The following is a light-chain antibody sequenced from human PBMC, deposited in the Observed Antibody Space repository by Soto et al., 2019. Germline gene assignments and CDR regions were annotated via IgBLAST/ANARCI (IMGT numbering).Light chain of an antibody. V-gene: IGLV2-14*01. CDR2: DVS. CDR3: CSYTSISTLV. Sequence: QSARTQPASVSGSPGKSITISCTGTSRDVGGYNYVSWYQQHPGKAPKLMIFDVSNRPSGVSNRFSGSKSGNTASLTISGRQAEDEADYYCCSYTSISTLVFGTG. CDR1: SRDVGGYNY. J-gene: IGLJ1*01.